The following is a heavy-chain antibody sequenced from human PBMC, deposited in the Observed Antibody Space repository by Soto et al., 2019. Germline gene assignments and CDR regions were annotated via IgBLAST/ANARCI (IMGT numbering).Heavy chain of an antibody. D-gene: IGHD6-19*01. CDR1: GFTFSSYG. CDR2: ISYDGSNK. J-gene: IGHJ6*01. Sequence: QVQLVESGGGVVQPGRSLRLSCAASGFTFSSYGMHWVRQAPGKGLEWVAVISYDGSNKYYADSVKGRFTISRDNSKNTLYLQMNSLRAEDTAVYYCANQDSGWLAQESGEYGMDVW. V-gene: IGHV3-30*18. CDR3: ANQDSGWLAQESGEYGMDV.